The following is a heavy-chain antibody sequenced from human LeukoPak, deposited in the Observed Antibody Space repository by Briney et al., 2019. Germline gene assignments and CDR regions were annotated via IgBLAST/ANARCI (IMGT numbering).Heavy chain of an antibody. J-gene: IGHJ4*02. Sequence: GGSLRLSCATSGLTFTNAWMSWVRQAPGKGLEWVGRIKSKTDGGTVDYAPPVKGRFTISRDDSRNTLSLEMNFLKTEDTAVYYCTTDPGNYEIFWGQGTLVSVSS. CDR1: GLTFTNAW. CDR2: IKSKTDGGTV. CDR3: TTDPGNYEIF. D-gene: IGHD4-11*01. V-gene: IGHV3-15*01.